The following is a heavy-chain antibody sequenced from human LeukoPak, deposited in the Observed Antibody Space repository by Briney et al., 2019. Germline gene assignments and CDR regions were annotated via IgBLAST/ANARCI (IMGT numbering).Heavy chain of an antibody. Sequence: GGSLRLSCAASGFTFSSYWVSWVRQAPGKGLEWVANIKQDGSEKYYVDSVKGRFTISRDSAKNSLYLQMYSLRAEDTAVYYCAREGSSGWYSYYYYYMDVWGKGTTVTVSS. D-gene: IGHD6-19*01. V-gene: IGHV3-7*01. CDR2: IKQDGSEK. CDR3: AREGSSGWYSYYYYYMDV. CDR1: GFTFSSYW. J-gene: IGHJ6*03.